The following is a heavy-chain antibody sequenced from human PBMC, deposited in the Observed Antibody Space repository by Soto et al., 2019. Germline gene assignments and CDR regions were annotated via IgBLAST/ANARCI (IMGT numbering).Heavy chain of an antibody. CDR2: IIPIVGKT. V-gene: IGHV1-69*04. D-gene: IGHD2-2*01. Sequence: QVQLVQSGAEVRKPGSSVTVSCETSGDTFNNYVINWVRQAPGQGPEWMGRIIPIVGKTIYAQRFQGRVTVTPDKXTTTVYMDLSSLRIDDTAVYFCAREGTSTSTGMDYWGQGSLVTVSS. CDR1: GDTFNNYV. CDR3: AREGTSTSTGMDY. J-gene: IGHJ4*02.